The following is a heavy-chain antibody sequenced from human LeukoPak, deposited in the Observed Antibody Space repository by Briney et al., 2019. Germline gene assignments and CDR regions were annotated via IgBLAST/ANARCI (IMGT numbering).Heavy chain of an antibody. J-gene: IGHJ4*02. Sequence: GGSLRLSCAGSGFAFRSDAMSWVRQAPGRGLELVSLIRGDSSLTEYADSVKGRFSISRDNSKNTLYLQMNSLRSEDTAVYYCAKGRFSSSTFDYWGQGTLVTVSS. CDR1: GFAFRSDA. CDR3: AKGRFSSSTFDY. D-gene: IGHD6-13*01. CDR2: IRGDSSLT. V-gene: IGHV3-23*01.